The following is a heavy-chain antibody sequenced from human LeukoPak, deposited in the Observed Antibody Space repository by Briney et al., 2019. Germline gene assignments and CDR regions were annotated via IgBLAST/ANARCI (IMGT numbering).Heavy chain of an antibody. CDR1: GFTFISYN. CDR3: ARDRLLEDRDYHTSYYMDV. V-gene: IGHV3-21*01. J-gene: IGHJ6*03. Sequence: GGSLRLSCAASGFTFISYNMNWVRQAPGKGLEGVSSISSSSSYIYYADSVKGRFTISIDNAKNSLYLQMNSLRAEDTAVYSCARDRLLEDRDYHTSYYMDVWGKGTTVTVSS. D-gene: IGHD1-1*01. CDR2: ISSSSSYI.